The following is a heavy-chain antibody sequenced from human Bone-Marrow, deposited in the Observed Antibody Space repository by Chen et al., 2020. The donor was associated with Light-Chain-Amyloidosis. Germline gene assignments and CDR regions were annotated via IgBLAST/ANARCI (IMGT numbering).Heavy chain of an antibody. J-gene: IGHJ4*01. CDR2: IYPDHSDA. D-gene: IGHD5-12*01. Sequence: EVQLEQSGPEVKKPGEALKISCKASGYTFPNYWIGWVRQMPGKGLEWMGVIYPDHSDARYSPSFGGQVTISADKSITPAYLQWRRLKASDTAMYYCARRRDGYNFDYWGQEPWSPSP. V-gene: IGHV5-51*01. CDR1: GYTFPNYW. CDR3: ARRRDGYNFDY.